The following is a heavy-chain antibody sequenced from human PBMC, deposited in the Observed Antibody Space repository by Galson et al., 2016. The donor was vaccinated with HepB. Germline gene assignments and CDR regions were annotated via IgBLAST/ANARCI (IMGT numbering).Heavy chain of an antibody. CDR1: GFNFSSYW. Sequence: SLRLSCAASGFNFSSYWMTWFRQAPGKGLEWVANIKRDGSETWYVDSMRGRFTISRDNAKNSLYLQMNSLRVEDTAAYYCARAGDRSGYFQLRWFDPWGQGTLVTVSS. CDR2: IKRDGSET. V-gene: IGHV3-7*01. D-gene: IGHD3-22*01. J-gene: IGHJ5*02. CDR3: ARAGDRSGYFQLRWFDP.